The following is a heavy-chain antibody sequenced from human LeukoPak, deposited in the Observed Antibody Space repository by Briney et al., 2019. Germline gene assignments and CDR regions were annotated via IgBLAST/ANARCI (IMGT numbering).Heavy chain of an antibody. J-gene: IGHJ2*01. CDR1: GGSISSSSYY. Sequence: SETLSLTCTVSGGSISSSSYYWGWIRQPPGKGLEWIGSIYYSGSTYYNPSLMSRVTISVDTSENQFSLKLNSVTAADTAMYYCARHWYFDLWGRGTLVTVSS. V-gene: IGHV4-39*07. CDR2: IYYSGST. CDR3: ARHWYFDL.